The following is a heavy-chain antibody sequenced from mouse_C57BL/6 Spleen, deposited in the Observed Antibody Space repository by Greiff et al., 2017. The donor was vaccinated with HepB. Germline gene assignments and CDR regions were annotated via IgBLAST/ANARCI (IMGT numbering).Heavy chain of an antibody. CDR1: GFTFSSYT. V-gene: IGHV5-9*01. Sequence: EVMLVESGGGLVKPGGSLKLSCAASGFTFSSYTMSWVRQTPEKRLEWVATISGGGGNTYYPDSVKGRFTISRDNAKNTLYLQMSSLRSEDSAVYYCARITTVVATVDYWGQGTTLTVSS. J-gene: IGHJ2*01. D-gene: IGHD1-1*01. CDR2: ISGGGGNT. CDR3: ARITTVVATVDY.